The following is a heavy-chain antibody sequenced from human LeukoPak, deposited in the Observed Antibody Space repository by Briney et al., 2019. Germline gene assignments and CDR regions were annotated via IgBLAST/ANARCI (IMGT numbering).Heavy chain of an antibody. CDR1: GFTFSSYA. CDR3: AKDHGSGSQIG. V-gene: IGHV3-23*01. D-gene: IGHD1-26*01. J-gene: IGHJ4*02. Sequence: GGSLRLSCAPSGFTFSSYAMTWVRQAPGKGLEWVSGIGASGTYYADAVKGRFTISRDNSKNTLYLQMNSVRAEDTAVYYCAKDHGSGSQIGWGQGTLVTVSS. CDR2: IGASGT.